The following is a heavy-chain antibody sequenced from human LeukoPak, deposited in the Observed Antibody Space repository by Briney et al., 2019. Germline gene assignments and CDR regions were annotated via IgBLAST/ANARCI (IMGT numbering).Heavy chain of an antibody. CDR3: ARVQGGTGFDY. D-gene: IGHD2-8*02. CDR2: IIPIFGTA. J-gene: IGHJ4*02. CDR1: GGTFSSYA. V-gene: IGHV1-69*13. Sequence: GASVKVSCKASGGTFSSYAISWVRQAPGQGLEWMGGIIPIFGTANYAQKFQGRVTITADESTSTAYMELSSLRSQDTAVYYCARVQGGTGFDYWGQGTLVTVSS.